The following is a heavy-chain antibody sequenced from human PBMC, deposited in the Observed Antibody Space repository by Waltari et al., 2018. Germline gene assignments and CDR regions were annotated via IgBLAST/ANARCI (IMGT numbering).Heavy chain of an antibody. V-gene: IGHV1-69*15. CDR1: GGTFSSYA. CDR2: SIPILGTA. Sequence: QVQLVQSGAEVKKPGSSVKVSSKASGGTFSSYAISWVRQAPGQGLEWMGRSIPILGTANYAQKFQGRVTITADESTSTAYMELSSLRSEDTAVYYCARAPRGAATFDYWGQGTLVTVSS. J-gene: IGHJ4*02. CDR3: ARAPRGAATFDY. D-gene: IGHD1-26*01.